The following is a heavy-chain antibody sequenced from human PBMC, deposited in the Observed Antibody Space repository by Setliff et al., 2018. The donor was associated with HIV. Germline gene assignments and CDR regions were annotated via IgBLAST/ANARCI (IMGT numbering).Heavy chain of an antibody. D-gene: IGHD4-17*01. CDR2: VGAVGAPT. J-gene: IGHJ3*02. Sequence: PGESLTISCAASGFNFNSYAMGWVRQAPGKGLEWVSTVGAVGAPTHYAESVKGRFTISKDNSKDTLYLQMSGLRDEDTALYYCAKVFDYGIDGFDIWGQGTLVTVSS. CDR3: AKVFDYGIDGFDI. CDR1: GFNFNSYA. V-gene: IGHV3-23*01.